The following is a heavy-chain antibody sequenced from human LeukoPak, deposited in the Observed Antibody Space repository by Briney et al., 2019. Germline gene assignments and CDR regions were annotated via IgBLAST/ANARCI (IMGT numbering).Heavy chain of an antibody. Sequence: KASETLSLTCTVSGASISSGSSYCSWIRQPAGKGLDWIGRIYTNGNTNYNPSLKSRVTISVDTSKNQFALKLSSVTAADTAVYYCARESPPYYYGSGSYFDYWGQGTLVTVSS. D-gene: IGHD3-10*01. V-gene: IGHV4-61*02. CDR3: ARESPPYYYGSGSYFDY. CDR1: GASISSGSSY. CDR2: IYTNGNT. J-gene: IGHJ4*02.